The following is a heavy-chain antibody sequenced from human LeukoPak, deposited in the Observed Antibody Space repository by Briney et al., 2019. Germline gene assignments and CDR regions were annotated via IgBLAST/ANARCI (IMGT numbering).Heavy chain of an antibody. J-gene: IGHJ1*01. D-gene: IGHD2/OR15-2a*01. CDR3: ARGIVRTAAGPIEYFQH. CDR1: GYTFTGYY. Sequence: ASVKVSCKASGYTFTGYYMHWVRQAPGQGLEWMGWINPNSGGTNYAQKFQGRVTMTRDTSISTAYMELSRLRSDDTAVYYCARGIVRTAAGPIEYFQHWGQGTLVTVSS. CDR2: INPNSGGT. V-gene: IGHV1-2*02.